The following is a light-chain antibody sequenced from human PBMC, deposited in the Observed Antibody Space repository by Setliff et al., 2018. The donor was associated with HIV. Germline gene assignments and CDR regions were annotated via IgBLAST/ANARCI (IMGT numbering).Light chain of an antibody. CDR1: SSDVGVYNF. V-gene: IGLV2-14*03. CDR3: SSYTSSNTYV. J-gene: IGLJ1*01. Sequence: SALTQPASVSGFPGQSITISCTGTSSDVGVYNFVSWYQQHPGKAPKLIIYDVSNRPSGVSYRFSASKSGNTASLTISGLQAEDEADYYCSSYTSSNTYVFGIGTKVTVL. CDR2: DVS.